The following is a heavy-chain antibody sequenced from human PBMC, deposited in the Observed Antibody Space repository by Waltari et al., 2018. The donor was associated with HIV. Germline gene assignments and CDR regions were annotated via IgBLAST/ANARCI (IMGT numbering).Heavy chain of an antibody. CDR2: IYYSGST. J-gene: IGHJ4*02. CDR3: ARASSIAARSFDY. V-gene: IGHV4-59*01. D-gene: IGHD6-6*01. Sequence: QVQLQESGPGLVKPSETLSLTCTVSGGSISSYYWSWIRQPPGKGLEWIGYIYYSGSTNYNPSLKSRVTISVDTSKNQFSLKLSSVTAADTAVYYCARASSIAARSFDYWGQGTLVTVSS. CDR1: GGSISSYY.